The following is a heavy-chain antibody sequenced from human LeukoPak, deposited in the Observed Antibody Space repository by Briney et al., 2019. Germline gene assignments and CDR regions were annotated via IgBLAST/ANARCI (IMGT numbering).Heavy chain of an antibody. V-gene: IGHV3-30-3*01. Sequence: GGSLRLSCAASGFTFSSYAMHWVRQAPGKGLEWVAVISYDGSNKYYADSVKGRFTISRDNSKNTLYLQMNSLRAEDTAVYYCVRDWRPSMVRGVTPFDYWGQGTLVTVSS. J-gene: IGHJ4*02. CDR2: ISYDGSNK. CDR3: VRDWRPSMVRGVTPFDY. D-gene: IGHD3-10*01. CDR1: GFTFSSYA.